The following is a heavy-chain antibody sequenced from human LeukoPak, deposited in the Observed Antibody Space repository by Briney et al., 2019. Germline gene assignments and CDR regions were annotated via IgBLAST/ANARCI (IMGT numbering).Heavy chain of an antibody. V-gene: IGHV5-51*01. CDR1: GYSFTRNW. D-gene: IGHD1-26*01. Sequence: GESLKISCKGSGYSFTRNWIGWVRQMPGKGLEWMGIIYPGDSDTRYSPSFQGQVTISADKSISTAYLQWSSLKASDTAMYYCARGGSYPLDAFDIWGQGTMVTVSS. CDR2: IYPGDSDT. CDR3: ARGGSYPLDAFDI. J-gene: IGHJ3*02.